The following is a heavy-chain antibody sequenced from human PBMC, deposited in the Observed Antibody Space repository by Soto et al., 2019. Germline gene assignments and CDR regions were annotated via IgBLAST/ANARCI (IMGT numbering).Heavy chain of an antibody. Sequence: ASVKVSCKVSGYTLTELSMHWVRQAPGKGLEWMGGFDPEDGKTTSAQKFQGRVTVTEDTSTDTAYMELSSLRSEDTAVYCCVAGGTRWLQSPFDYWGQGTLVTVSS. J-gene: IGHJ4*02. V-gene: IGHV1-24*01. CDR3: VAGGTRWLQSPFDY. CDR1: GYTLTELS. D-gene: IGHD1-1*01. CDR2: FDPEDGKT.